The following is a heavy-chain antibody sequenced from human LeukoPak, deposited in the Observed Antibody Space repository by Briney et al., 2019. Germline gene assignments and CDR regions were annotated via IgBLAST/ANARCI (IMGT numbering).Heavy chain of an antibody. CDR2: IYYSGST. J-gene: IGHJ1*01. CDR3: ARQWLLTVEYFQH. V-gene: IGHV4-39*01. D-gene: IGHD3-22*01. CDR1: GGSISSSSYY. Sequence: SETLSLTCTVSGGSISSSSYYWGWIRHPPGKGLEWIGSIYYSGSTYYNPSLKSRVTISVDTSKNQFSLKLSSVTAADTAVYYCARQWLLTVEYFQHWGQGTLVTVSS.